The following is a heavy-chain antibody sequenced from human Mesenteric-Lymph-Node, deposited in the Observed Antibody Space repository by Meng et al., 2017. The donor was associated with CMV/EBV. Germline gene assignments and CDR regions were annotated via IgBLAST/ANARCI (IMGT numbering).Heavy chain of an antibody. J-gene: IGHJ4*02. CDR1: GYSFTSYG. V-gene: IGHV1-18*01. CDR3: ARSLSGYEAEFDY. CDR2: ISTYNGHP. D-gene: IGHD5-12*01. Sequence: ASVKVSCKASGYSFTSYGISWVRQAPGQGLEWMGWISTYNGHPDYAQRFQGRVTMTTDTSTSTAYMELRSLRSDDTAVYYCARSLSGYEAEFDYWGQGTLVTVSS.